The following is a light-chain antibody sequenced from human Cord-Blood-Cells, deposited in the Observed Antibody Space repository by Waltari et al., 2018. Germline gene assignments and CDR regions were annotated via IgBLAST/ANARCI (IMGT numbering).Light chain of an antibody. V-gene: IGLV2-11*01. CDR2: DVS. CDR1: SSDVGGYNY. CDR3: CSYAGSYTVV. J-gene: IGLJ2*01. Sequence: QSALTQPRSVSGSPGQSVTISCPGTSSDVGGYNYVSWYQQHPGKAPKLMIYDVSNRPSGVPYRFSGSKSCNTASLTISVLQAEDEADYYCCSYAGSYTVVFGGGTKLTVL.